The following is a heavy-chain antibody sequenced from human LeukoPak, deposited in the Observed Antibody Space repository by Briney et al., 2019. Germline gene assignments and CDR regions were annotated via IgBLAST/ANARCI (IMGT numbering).Heavy chain of an antibody. V-gene: IGHV4-59*01. CDR1: GGSISSYY. CDR2: IYYSGST. CDR3: AGELVGYSGSYRNWFDP. Sequence: SETLSLTCTVSGGSISSYYWSWIRQPPGKGLEWIGYIYYSGSTNYNPSLKSRVTISVDTSKNQFSLKLSSVTAADTAVYYCAGELVGYSGSYRNWFDPWGQGTLVTVSS. J-gene: IGHJ5*02. D-gene: IGHD1-26*01.